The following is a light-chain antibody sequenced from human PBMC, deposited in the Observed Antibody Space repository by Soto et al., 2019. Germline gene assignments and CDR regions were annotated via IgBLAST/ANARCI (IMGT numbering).Light chain of an antibody. CDR2: LHSDGSH. J-gene: IGLJ1*01. CDR1: SGHSSYA. Sequence: QSVLTQSPSASASLGASVKLTCTLSSGHSSYAIAWHQQQPEKGPRFLMKLHSDGSHSKGDGIPDRFSGSSSGAERYLTISSLQSEDEADYYCQTWGTGIHVFGTGTKLTVL. CDR3: QTWGTGIHV. V-gene: IGLV4-69*01.